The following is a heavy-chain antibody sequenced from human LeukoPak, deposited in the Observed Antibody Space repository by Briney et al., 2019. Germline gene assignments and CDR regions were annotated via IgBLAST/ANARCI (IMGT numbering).Heavy chain of an antibody. CDR2: ISYDGSNK. CDR3: ARFDPYITVAFDF. D-gene: IGHD6-19*01. Sequence: GGSLRLSCAASGFTFSSYAMHWVRQAPGKGLEWVAVISYDGSNKYYADSVKGRFTISRDNSKNTLYLQMNSLRAEDTAVYYCARFDPYITVAFDFWGQGTLVTVSS. V-gene: IGHV3-30*14. J-gene: IGHJ4*02. CDR1: GFTFSSYA.